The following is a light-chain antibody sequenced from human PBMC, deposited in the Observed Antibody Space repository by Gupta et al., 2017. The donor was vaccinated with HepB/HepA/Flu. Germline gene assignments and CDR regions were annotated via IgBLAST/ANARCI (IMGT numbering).Light chain of an antibody. CDR3: RQENNYPLT. CDR2: TAS. J-gene: IGKJ3*01. CDR1: QGIRND. V-gene: IGKV1-6*01. Sequence: AIQMTQSPSSLSASVGDRVTITCRASQGIRNDLSWYQQKPGRAPNLLIFTASSLESGVPSRFSGSGSGTDFTLTISSLQPEDFATYYCRQENNYPLTFGHGTKVDIK.